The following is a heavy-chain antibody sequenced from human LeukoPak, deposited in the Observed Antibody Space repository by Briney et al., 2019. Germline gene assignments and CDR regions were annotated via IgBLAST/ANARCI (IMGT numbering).Heavy chain of an antibody. Sequence: GGSLRLSCAASGFNLTDYWMSWVRQAPGKGLEWVANVKQDGSGEYYVDSVKGRFTISRDNAKNSVYLQMNSLRADDTAMYYCARGKYYSAWGQGTLVTVSS. V-gene: IGHV3-7*01. J-gene: IGHJ5*02. CDR3: ARGKYYSA. CDR1: GFNLTDYW. D-gene: IGHD2-21*01. CDR2: VKQDGSGE.